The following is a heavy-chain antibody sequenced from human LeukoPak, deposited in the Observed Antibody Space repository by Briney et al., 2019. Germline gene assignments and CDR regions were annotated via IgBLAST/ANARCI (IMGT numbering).Heavy chain of an antibody. CDR1: GFTFSSYS. CDR2: ITSSSSYI. CDR3: AREMLAAVAAQS. J-gene: IGHJ5*02. V-gene: IGHV3-21*01. D-gene: IGHD6-19*01. Sequence: GGSLRLSCAASGFTFSSYSMNWVRQAPGKGLEWVSSITSSSSYIYYADSVKGRFTISRDNAKNSLYLQMNSLRAEDTAVYYCAREMLAAVAAQSWGQGTLVSVSS.